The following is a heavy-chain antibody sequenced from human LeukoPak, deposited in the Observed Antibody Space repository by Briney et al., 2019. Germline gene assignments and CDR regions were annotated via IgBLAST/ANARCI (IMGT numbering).Heavy chain of an antibody. CDR1: GGPFSTYA. CDR3: AREGEIVVVVAATSGVRWFDP. Sequence: SVRVSCKTSGGPFSTYAISWVRQAPGQGLEWMGRIIPFLGIANYAQKFQGRVTITADKSTSTAYMELSSLRSEDTAVYYCAREGEIVVVVAATSGVRWFDPWGQGTLVTVSS. D-gene: IGHD2-15*01. CDR2: IIPFLGIA. J-gene: IGHJ5*02. V-gene: IGHV1-69*04.